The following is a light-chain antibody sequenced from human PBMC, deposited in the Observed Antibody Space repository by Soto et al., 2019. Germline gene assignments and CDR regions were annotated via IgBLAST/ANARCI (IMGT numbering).Light chain of an antibody. Sequence: ELVLPQSTANMSLSPVERATLCCRAIQCVSTCLAWYQQRPGQAPRLLIYDASYRASDIPPRFSGSGSGTDFTLTISSLEPEDFAVYYCQQRRSWPPTITFGQGTRLEIK. J-gene: IGKJ5*01. CDR2: DAS. V-gene: IGKV3-11*01. CDR1: QCVSTC. CDR3: QQRRSWPPTIT.